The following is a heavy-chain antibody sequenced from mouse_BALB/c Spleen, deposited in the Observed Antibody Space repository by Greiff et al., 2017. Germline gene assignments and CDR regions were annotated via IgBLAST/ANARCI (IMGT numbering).Heavy chain of an antibody. J-gene: IGHJ2*01. D-gene: IGHD2-10*02. Sequence: EVQLVESGGGLVQPGGSLKLSCAASGFTFSSYGMSWVRQTPDKRLELVATINSNGGSTYYPDSVKGRFTISRDNAKNTLYLQMSSLKSEDTAMYYCAREGYGNPFDYWGQGTTLTVSS. V-gene: IGHV5-6-3*01. CDR1: GFTFSSYG. CDR3: AREGYGNPFDY. CDR2: INSNGGST.